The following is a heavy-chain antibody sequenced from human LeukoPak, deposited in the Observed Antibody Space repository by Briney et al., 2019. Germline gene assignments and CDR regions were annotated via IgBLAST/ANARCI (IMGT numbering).Heavy chain of an antibody. CDR3: VTGRTIFYYYMDV. J-gene: IGHJ6*03. D-gene: IGHD3-3*02. V-gene: IGHV1-2*02. Sequence: ASVKVSCKASGYTFTGYYMHWVRQVPGQGLEWMGWIKPNSGDTKYAQKFQGRVTMTRDTSISTVYMELSRLRFDDTAVYYCVTGRTIFYYYMDVWGKGTTVTISS. CDR2: IKPNSGDT. CDR1: GYTFTGYY.